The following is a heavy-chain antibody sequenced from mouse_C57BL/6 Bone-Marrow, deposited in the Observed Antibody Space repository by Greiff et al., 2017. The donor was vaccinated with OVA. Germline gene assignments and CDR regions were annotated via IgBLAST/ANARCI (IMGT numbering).Heavy chain of an antibody. V-gene: IGHV1-82*01. CDR3: AWLPVAY. J-gene: IGHJ3*01. CDR1: GYAFSSSW. Sequence: VQLQQSGPELVKPGASVKISCKASGYAFSSSWMNWVKQRPGKGLEWIGRIYPGDGDTNYNGKFKGKATLTADKSSSTAYMQLSSLTAEDSAVYFCAWLPVAYWGQGTLVTVSA. D-gene: IGHD2-2*01. CDR2: IYPGDGDT.